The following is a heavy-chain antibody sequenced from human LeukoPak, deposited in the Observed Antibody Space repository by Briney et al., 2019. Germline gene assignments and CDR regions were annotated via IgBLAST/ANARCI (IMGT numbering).Heavy chain of an antibody. CDR3: ARDSAPPTYYFDY. V-gene: IGHV3-48*02. CDR1: GFTLSTYT. Sequence: SGGSLRLSCAASGFTLSTYTMNWVRQAPGKGLQWFSYISSSSSTIYYADSVKGRFTISRDNAKNSLYLQMNSLRDEDTAVYYCARDSAPPTYYFDYWGQGTLVTVSS. CDR2: ISSSSSTI. J-gene: IGHJ4*02.